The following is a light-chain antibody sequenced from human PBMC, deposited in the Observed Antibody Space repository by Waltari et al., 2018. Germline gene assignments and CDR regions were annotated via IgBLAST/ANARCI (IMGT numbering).Light chain of an antibody. CDR2: DVN. CDR3: CAYAGSAI. V-gene: IGLV2-11*01. J-gene: IGLJ2*01. CDR1: SSDVGSYNY. Sequence: QSALTQPRPVSGSPGQSVTISCPGTSSDVGSYNYVCWYQQHPGKAPRLMIYDVNKRPSGVPDRFSGSKSGNTASLTISGLQAEDEADYYCCAYAGSAIFGGGTELTVL.